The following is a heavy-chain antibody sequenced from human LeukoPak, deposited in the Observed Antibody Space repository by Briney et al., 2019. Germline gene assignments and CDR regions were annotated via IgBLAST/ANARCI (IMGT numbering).Heavy chain of an antibody. CDR1: GFIFSRDW. CDR3: AKDLLGQWPTVFDY. CDR2: ISSSSSTI. V-gene: IGHV3-48*04. Sequence: GGSLRLSCAASGFIFSRDWMTWVRQAPGKGLEWVSYISSSSSTIYYADSVKGRFTISRDNAKNSLYLQMNSLRAEDTAVYYCAKDLLGQWPTVFDYWGQGTLVTVSS. D-gene: IGHD6-19*01. J-gene: IGHJ4*02.